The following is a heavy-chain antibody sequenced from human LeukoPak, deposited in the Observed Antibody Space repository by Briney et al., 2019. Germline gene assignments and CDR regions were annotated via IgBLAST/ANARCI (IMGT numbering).Heavy chain of an antibody. CDR3: AKVATIAVAPPYFDY. Sequence: ASVKVSCKASGYTFTGYYMHWVRQAPGQGLEWMGWINPNSGGTNYAQKFQGWVTMTRDTSISTAYMELSRLRSDDTAVYYCAKVATIAVAPPYFDYWGQGTLVTVSS. CDR2: INPNSGGT. D-gene: IGHD6-19*01. CDR1: GYTFTGYY. J-gene: IGHJ4*02. V-gene: IGHV1-2*04.